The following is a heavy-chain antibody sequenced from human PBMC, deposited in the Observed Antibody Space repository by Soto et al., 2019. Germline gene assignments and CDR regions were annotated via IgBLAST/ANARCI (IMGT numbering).Heavy chain of an antibody. CDR2: INHSGST. D-gene: IGHD2-15*01. J-gene: IGHJ6*03. Sequence: PSETLSLTCAVYGGSFSGYYWSWIRQPPGKGLEWIGEINHSGSTNYNPSLKSRVTISVDTSKNQFSLKLSSVTAADTAVYYCARGRAGKVVVAATGSRSEREAVMDVCGKRTTVTVSS. CDR3: ARGRAGKVVVAATGSRSEREAVMDV. V-gene: IGHV4-34*01. CDR1: GGSFSGYY.